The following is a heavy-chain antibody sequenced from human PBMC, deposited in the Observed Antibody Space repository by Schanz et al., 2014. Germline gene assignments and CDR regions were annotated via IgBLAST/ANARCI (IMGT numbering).Heavy chain of an antibody. J-gene: IGHJ4*02. CDR3: ATEGPRSSWPPHFGY. CDR2: IHTVTGNP. D-gene: IGHD6-13*01. V-gene: IGHV7-4-1*02. CDR1: GGTFTRFG. Sequence: QVQLVQSGAEVKKPGSSMKVSCKVSGGTFTRFGMNWVRQAPGQGLEWMGWIHTVTGNPTYAQDFTGRFVFSLDTSVSTAYLQINSLLAEDTAIYYCATEGPRSSWPPHFGYWGQGTLVTVSP.